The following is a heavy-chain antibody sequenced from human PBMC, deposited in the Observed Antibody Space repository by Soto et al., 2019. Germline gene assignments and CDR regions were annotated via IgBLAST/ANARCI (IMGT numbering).Heavy chain of an antibody. Sequence: GASVKVSCKASGGTFSSYTISWVRQAPGQGLEWMGGIIPIFGTANYAQKFQGRVTITADESTSTAYMELSSLRSEDTAVYYCARVSDTAMVTYYYYGMDVWGQGTTVTVS. CDR3: ARVSDTAMVTYYYYGMDV. V-gene: IGHV1-69*13. CDR1: GGTFSSYT. CDR2: IIPIFGTA. D-gene: IGHD5-18*01. J-gene: IGHJ6*02.